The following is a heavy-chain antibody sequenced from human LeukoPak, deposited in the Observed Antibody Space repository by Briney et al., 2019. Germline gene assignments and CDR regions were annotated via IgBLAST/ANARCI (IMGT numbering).Heavy chain of an antibody. Sequence: GGSLRLSCAASGFTFSSYGMHWVRQAPGKGLEWVADISYDGSNKYYADSVKGRFTISRDNSKNTLYLQMNSLRAEDTAVYYCAKPTYYYDSSGYVFDYWGQGTLVTVSS. CDR2: ISYDGSNK. CDR1: GFTFSSYG. CDR3: AKPTYYYDSSGYVFDY. J-gene: IGHJ4*02. V-gene: IGHV3-30*18. D-gene: IGHD3-22*01.